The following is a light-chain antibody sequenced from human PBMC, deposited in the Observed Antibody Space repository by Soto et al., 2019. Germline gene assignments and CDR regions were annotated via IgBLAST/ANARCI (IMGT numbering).Light chain of an antibody. J-gene: IGLJ3*02. Sequence: QTVVTQEPSFSVSPGRTVTLTCGLSSGSVSTSFYPSWYQQTPGQAPRTLIYSTNTRSSGVPDRFSGSIIGNKAALTITGAQADDESDYYCLLYMGGGVWVFGGGTKLTVL. CDR1: SGSVSTSFY. CDR3: LLYMGGGVWV. CDR2: STN. V-gene: IGLV8-61*01.